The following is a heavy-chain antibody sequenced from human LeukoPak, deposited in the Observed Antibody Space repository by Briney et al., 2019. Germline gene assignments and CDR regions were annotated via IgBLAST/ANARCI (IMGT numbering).Heavy chain of an antibody. CDR2: INSDGSST. J-gene: IGHJ6*02. D-gene: IGHD2-15*01. V-gene: IGHV3-74*01. Sequence: GGSLRLSCAASGFTFSNYWMHWVRQAPGKGLVWVSRINSDGSSTDYADSVKGRFTISRDNAKNTLYLQMNSLRAGDTAVYYCARDGFCSAGRCDGMDVWGQGTTVTASS. CDR3: ARDGFCSAGRCDGMDV. CDR1: GFTFSNYW.